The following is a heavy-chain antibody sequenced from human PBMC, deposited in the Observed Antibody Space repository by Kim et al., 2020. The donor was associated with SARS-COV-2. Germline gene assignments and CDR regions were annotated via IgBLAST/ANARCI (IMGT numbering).Heavy chain of an antibody. Sequence: GGSLRLSCAASGFTFSSYDMHWVRQATGKGLEWVSAIGTAGDTYYQGSVKGRFTISRENAKNSLYLQMNSLRAGDTAVYYCARAAAGGNYYYYYGMDVWGQGTTVTVSS. CDR3: ARAAAGGNYYYYYGMDV. V-gene: IGHV3-13*04. J-gene: IGHJ6*02. CDR1: GFTFSSYD. D-gene: IGHD6-13*01. CDR2: IGTAGDT.